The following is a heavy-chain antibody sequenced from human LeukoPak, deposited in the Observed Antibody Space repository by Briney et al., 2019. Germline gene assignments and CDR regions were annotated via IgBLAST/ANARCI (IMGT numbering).Heavy chain of an antibody. V-gene: IGHV4-34*01. CDR3: ARRLRYSSSWHNNKFDY. Sequence: SETLSLTCAAYGGSFSGYHWSWIRQPPGKGLEWIGEINHSGSTNYNPSLKSRVTISVDTSKNQFSLKLSSVTAADTAVYYCARRLRYSSSWHNNKFDYWGQGTLVTVSS. CDR1: GGSFSGYH. J-gene: IGHJ4*02. CDR2: INHSGST. D-gene: IGHD6-13*01.